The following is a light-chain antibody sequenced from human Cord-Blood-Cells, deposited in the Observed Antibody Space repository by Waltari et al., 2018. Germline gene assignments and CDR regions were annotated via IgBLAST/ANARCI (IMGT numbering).Light chain of an antibody. Sequence: QSALTQPASVSGSPGQSITISCTGTSSDVGSYNLVSWYQQHPGKAPKLMIYEVSKRASGVSNRFAGSRSGNTASLTSAGLQAEDEADYYGCSYAGSSTYVVFGGGTKLTVL. V-gene: IGLV2-23*02. J-gene: IGLJ2*01. CDR3: CSYAGSSTYVV. CDR1: SSDVGSYNL. CDR2: EVS.